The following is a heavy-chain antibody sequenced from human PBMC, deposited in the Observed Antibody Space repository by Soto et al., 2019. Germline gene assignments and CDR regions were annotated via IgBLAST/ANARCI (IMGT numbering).Heavy chain of an antibody. V-gene: IGHV3-30-3*01. D-gene: IGHD5-12*01. CDR2: ISYDGSNK. J-gene: IGHJ4*02. Sequence: QVQLVESGGGVVQPGRSLRLSCAASGFTFNSYTMHWVRQAPGKGLEWVTVISYDGSNKYYAGSVKGRFTISRDNSKNTLYLQMNSLRAEDTAVYYCARDSNEYSPYDSGFDYWGQGTLVTVSS. CDR3: ARDSNEYSPYDSGFDY. CDR1: GFTFNSYT.